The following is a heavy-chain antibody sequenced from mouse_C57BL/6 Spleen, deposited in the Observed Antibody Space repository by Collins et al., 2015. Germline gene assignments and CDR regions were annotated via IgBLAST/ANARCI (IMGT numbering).Heavy chain of an antibody. J-gene: IGHJ2*01. Sequence: QVQLQQSGPELVKPGASVKISCKASGYAFSSSWMNWVKQRPGKGLEWIGRIYPGDGDTNYNGKFKGKATLTADKSSSTAYMQLSSLTSEDSAVYFCARGWDGGLFDYWGQGTTLTVSS. V-gene: IGHV1-82*01. CDR1: GYAFSSSW. D-gene: IGHD3-3*01. CDR2: IYPGDGDT. CDR3: ARGWDGGLFDY.